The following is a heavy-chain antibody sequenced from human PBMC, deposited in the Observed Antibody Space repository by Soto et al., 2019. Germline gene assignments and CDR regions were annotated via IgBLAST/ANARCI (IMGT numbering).Heavy chain of an antibody. J-gene: IGHJ3*01. V-gene: IGHV3-21*06. Sequence: PGGSLRLSCSASGCFFSSYTMNWVRQAPGKGLEWVSSLSSTSAYIYYADSVRGRFTISRDNAKDSLYLQMNNLRAEDSAVYYCAREPNALDFWGQGTMVTVSS. CDR1: GCFFSSYT. CDR2: LSSTSAYI. CDR3: AREPNALDF.